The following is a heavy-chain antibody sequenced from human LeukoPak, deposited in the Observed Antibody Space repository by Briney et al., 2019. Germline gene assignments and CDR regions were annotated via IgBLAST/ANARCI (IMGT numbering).Heavy chain of an antibody. J-gene: IGHJ6*02. CDR3: VHYSRDFWSGYYRRSYYYGMDV. D-gene: IGHD3-3*01. Sequence: PSQTLSLTCAVYGGSFSGYYWSWIRQPPGKGLEWIGEINHSGSTNYNPSLKSRVTISVDTSKNQFSLKLSSVTAADTAVYYCVHYSRDFWSGYYRRSYYYGMDVWGQGTTVTVSS. CDR2: INHSGST. V-gene: IGHV4-34*01. CDR1: GGSFSGYY.